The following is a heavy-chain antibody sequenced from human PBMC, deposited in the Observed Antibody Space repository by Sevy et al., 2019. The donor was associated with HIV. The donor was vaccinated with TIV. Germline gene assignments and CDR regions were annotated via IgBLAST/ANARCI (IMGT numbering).Heavy chain of an antibody. CDR1: GFNFATYG. CDR2: ISPYNGNT. J-gene: IGHJ6*02. Sequence: ASVKVSCKVFGFNFATYGISWVRQAPGQGPEWMGWISPYNGNTKYAHKLQARITLTTDTSTATVYMELKSLISDDTAVYYCARVGFGVALYGMDVWGRGTAVTVSS. D-gene: IGHD3-3*01. V-gene: IGHV1-18*01. CDR3: ARVGFGVALYGMDV.